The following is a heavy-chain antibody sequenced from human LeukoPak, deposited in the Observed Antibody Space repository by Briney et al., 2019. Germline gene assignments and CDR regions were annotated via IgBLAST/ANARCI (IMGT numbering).Heavy chain of an antibody. CDR2: ISSSGSTI. Sequence: PGGSLRLSCATSGFSFNDYYMSWIRQAPGKGLEWLSYISSSGSTIYYADSVTGRFTISRDNAKNSLYLQMSSLRAEDTAVYCCARYSHDSSGYHFDYWGQGTLVTVSS. CDR3: ARYSHDSSGYHFDY. CDR1: GFSFNDYY. J-gene: IGHJ4*02. D-gene: IGHD3-22*01. V-gene: IGHV3-11*01.